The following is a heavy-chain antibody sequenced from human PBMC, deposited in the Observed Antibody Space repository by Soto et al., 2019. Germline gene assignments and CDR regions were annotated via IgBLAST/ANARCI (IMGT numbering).Heavy chain of an antibody. V-gene: IGHV3-9*01. CDR2: ISWNSGSI. Sequence: GGSLRLSCAASGFTFDDYAMHWVRQAPGKGLEWVSGISWNSGSIGYADSVKGRFTISRDNAKNSLYLQMNSLRAEDTALYYCAKGLWFGEFHGRVHWFDPWGQGTLVTVSS. CDR1: GFTFDDYA. CDR3: AKGLWFGEFHGRVHWFDP. D-gene: IGHD3-10*01. J-gene: IGHJ5*02.